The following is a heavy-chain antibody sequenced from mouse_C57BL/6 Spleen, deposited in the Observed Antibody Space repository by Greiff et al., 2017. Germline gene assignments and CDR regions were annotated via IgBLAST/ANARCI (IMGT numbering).Heavy chain of an antibody. CDR1: GYTFTSYW. D-gene: IGHD1-1*01. V-gene: IGHV1-55*01. CDR2: IYPGSGST. J-gene: IGHJ2*01. Sequence: QVQLKQPGAELVKPGASVKMSCKASGYTFTSYWITWVKQRPGQGLEWIGDIYPGSGSTNYNEKFKSKATLTVDTSSSTAYMQLSSLTSEDSAVYYCAREYYGRGRYFGDWGQGTTLTVSS. CDR3: AREYYGRGRYFGD.